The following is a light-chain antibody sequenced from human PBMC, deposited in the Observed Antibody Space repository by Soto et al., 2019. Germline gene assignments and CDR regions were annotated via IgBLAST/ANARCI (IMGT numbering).Light chain of an antibody. CDR3: QQYGSSRT. CDR2: GAS. Sequence: EIVSTQPPGTLSLSPGERATLSCRASQSVSTNYLAWYQQKPGQAPRLLIYGASTRATGIPDKFSGSGSGTDFTLTINTVEPEDFAVYYCQQYGSSRTFGQGTKVDIK. CDR1: QSVSTNY. V-gene: IGKV3-20*01. J-gene: IGKJ1*01.